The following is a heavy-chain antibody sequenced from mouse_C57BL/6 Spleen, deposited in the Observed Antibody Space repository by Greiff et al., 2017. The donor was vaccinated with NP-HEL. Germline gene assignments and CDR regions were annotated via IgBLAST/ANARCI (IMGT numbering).Heavy chain of an antibody. CDR3: ASEQSYDDYIYAMDY. J-gene: IGHJ4*01. CDR1: GYTFTSYW. CDR2: IDPSDSET. V-gene: IGHV1-52*01. Sequence: QVQLQQPGAELVRPGSSVKLSCTASGYTFTSYWMHWVKQRPIQGLEWIGNIDPSDSETHYNQKFKDKATLTVDKSSSTAYMQLSSLTSEDSAVYDCASEQSYDDYIYAMDYWGQGTSVTVSS. D-gene: IGHD2-4*01.